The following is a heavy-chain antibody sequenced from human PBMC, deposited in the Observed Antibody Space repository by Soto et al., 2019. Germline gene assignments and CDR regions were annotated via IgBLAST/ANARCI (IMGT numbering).Heavy chain of an antibody. CDR2: IYTSGST. J-gene: IGHJ4*02. CDR3: ARGGIQLSYAFDY. CDR1: GTSVSNYY. V-gene: IGHV4-4*07. Sequence: PSETLSLTCSVSGTSVSNYYWSWIRQPAGKGLEHIGRIYTSGSTSYNPSLKSRVTMSMDTSQTQIYLNLTSVTAADTAVYYCARGGIQLSYAFDYCGQRIQVTVSS. D-gene: IGHD5-18*01.